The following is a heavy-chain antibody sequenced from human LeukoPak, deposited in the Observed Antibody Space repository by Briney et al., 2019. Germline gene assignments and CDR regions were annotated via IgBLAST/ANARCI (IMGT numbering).Heavy chain of an antibody. Sequence: GGSLRLSCAASGFTFSSYAMSWVRQAPGKGLEWVGFIRSKAYGGTIEYAASVKGRFTISRDDSKSIAYLQMNSLRAEDTAVYYCARATRVEMATIHFDYWGQRTLVTVPS. V-gene: IGHV3-71*01. J-gene: IGHJ4*02. CDR1: GFTFSSYA. D-gene: IGHD5-24*01. CDR2: IRSKAYGGTI. CDR3: ARATRVEMATIHFDY.